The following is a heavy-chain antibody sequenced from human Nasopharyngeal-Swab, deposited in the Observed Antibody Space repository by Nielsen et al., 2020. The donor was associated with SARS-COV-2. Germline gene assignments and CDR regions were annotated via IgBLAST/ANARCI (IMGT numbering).Heavy chain of an antibody. Sequence: GESLKISCQASGYAFSNYWIGWVRQVPGKGLEWMGIIYPRDSDTRYSPSFQGQVTISADKSINTAYLQWSSLKASDTAMYYCARTAIEGGYYRGDAFDIWGQGTMVTVSS. CDR2: IYPRDSDT. CDR3: ARTAIEGGYYRGDAFDI. J-gene: IGHJ3*02. CDR1: GYAFSNYW. D-gene: IGHD3-22*01. V-gene: IGHV5-51*01.